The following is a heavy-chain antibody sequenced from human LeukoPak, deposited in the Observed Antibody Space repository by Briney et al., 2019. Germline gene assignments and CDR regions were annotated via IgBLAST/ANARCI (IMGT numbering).Heavy chain of an antibody. D-gene: IGHD3-10*01. J-gene: IGHJ3*01. CDR3: ARTGYHYGSGSHFAFDV. V-gene: IGHV5-51*01. CDR1: GYTFSNQW. Sequence: GESLKISCEASGYTFSNQWIGWVRQMPGKGLVCMGIIYPCDSDTRYSPSFEGQVSISVDKSITTAYLQWSSLKASDTAIYYCARTGYHYGSGSHFAFDVWGQGTAVTVSS. CDR2: IYPCDSDT.